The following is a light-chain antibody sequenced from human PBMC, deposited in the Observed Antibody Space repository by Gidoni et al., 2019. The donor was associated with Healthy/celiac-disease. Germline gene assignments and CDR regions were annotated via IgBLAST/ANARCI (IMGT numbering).Light chain of an antibody. Sequence: DIVMTQSPDSLAVSLGERATINCKSSQSVLYSSNNKNYLAWYQQKPGQPPKLLIYWASTRESGVPDRFCGSGSGTDFTLTISSLQAEDVAVYYCQQYYSTPAFGPGTKVDIK. J-gene: IGKJ3*01. CDR1: QSVLYSSNNKNY. V-gene: IGKV4-1*01. CDR2: WAS. CDR3: QQYYSTPA.